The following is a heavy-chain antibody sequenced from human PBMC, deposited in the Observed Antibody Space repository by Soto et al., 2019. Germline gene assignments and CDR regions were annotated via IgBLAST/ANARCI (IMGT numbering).Heavy chain of an antibody. CDR2: ISWNSGSI. CDR3: AKGLRVLKGPQRWYYFDY. Sequence: SLRLSCAASGFTFDDYAMHWVRQAPGKGLEWVSGISWNSGSIGYADSVKGRFTISRDNAKNSLYLQMNSLRAEDTALYYCAKGLRVLKGPQRWYYFDYWGQGTLVTVSS. CDR1: GFTFDDYA. D-gene: IGHD4-17*01. J-gene: IGHJ4*02. V-gene: IGHV3-9*01.